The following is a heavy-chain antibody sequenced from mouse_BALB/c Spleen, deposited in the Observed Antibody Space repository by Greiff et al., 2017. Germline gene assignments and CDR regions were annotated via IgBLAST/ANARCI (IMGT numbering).Heavy chain of an antibody. Sequence: EVQGVESGGGLVKPGGSLKLSCAASGFTFSSYAMSWVRQTPEKRLEWVASISSGGSTYYPDSVKGRFTISRDNARNILYLQMSSLRSEDTAMYYCARDGNAYFDVWGAGTTVTVSS. CDR1: GFTFSSYA. V-gene: IGHV5-6-5*01. D-gene: IGHD2-1*01. J-gene: IGHJ1*01. CDR3: ARDGNAYFDV. CDR2: ISSGGST.